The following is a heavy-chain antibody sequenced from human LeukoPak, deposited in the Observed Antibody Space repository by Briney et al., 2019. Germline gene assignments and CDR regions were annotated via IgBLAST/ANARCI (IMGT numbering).Heavy chain of an antibody. V-gene: IGHV3-23*01. CDR2: ISVSGNT. J-gene: IGHJ4*02. CDR1: GFTLSSYA. Sequence: GGSLRLSCAASGFTLSSYAMSWVRQGPGKGLEWVSAISVSGNTYHADSVKGRFTISRDNSKNTLYLQMNSLRAEDTAVYYCAAGRESITGQFDYWGQGTLVTVSS. CDR3: AAGRESITGQFDY. D-gene: IGHD1-20*01.